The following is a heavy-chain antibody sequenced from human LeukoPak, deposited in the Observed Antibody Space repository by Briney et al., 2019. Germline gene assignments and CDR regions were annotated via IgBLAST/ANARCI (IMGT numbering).Heavy chain of an antibody. CDR1: GFTFSRYW. Sequence: PGGALRLSCAASGFTFSRYWMHWVRQAPGKGLVWVSRIDSDGSSTTYADSVKGRFTISRDNVKNTLYLQMNSLRAEDTAVYYCARDGEGGYPVDYWGLGTLVTVSS. CDR2: IDSDGSST. J-gene: IGHJ4*02. CDR3: ARDGEGGYPVDY. V-gene: IGHV3-74*01. D-gene: IGHD3-10*01.